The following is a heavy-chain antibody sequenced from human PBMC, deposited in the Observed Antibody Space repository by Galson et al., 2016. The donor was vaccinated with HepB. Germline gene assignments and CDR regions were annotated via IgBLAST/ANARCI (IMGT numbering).Heavy chain of an antibody. J-gene: IGHJ2*01. CDR2: ISPSSTYI. V-gene: IGHV3-21*01. CDR1: GFTFSSHS. CDR3: ARAYGDYGTGWYFDL. D-gene: IGHD4-17*01. Sequence: SLKLSCAASGFTFSSHSITWVRQAPGKGLEWVSFISPSSTYINYAHSLKGRFTISRDNAKNTLYLQMSGLRAEDTAVYYCARAYGDYGTGWYFDLWGRGTLVTVSS.